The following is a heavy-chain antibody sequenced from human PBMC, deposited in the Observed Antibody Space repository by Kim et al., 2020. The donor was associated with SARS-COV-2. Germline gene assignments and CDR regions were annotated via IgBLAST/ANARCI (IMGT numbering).Heavy chain of an antibody. V-gene: IGHV3-23*01. J-gene: IGHJ3*02. CDR2: ISGSGRST. D-gene: IGHD6-13*01. CDR1: GFTFTNYA. CDR3: AKDWSSWGNPGDALDI. Sequence: GGSLRLSCAASGFTFTNYALNWVRQAPGKGLEWVSGISGSGRSTYYADSVRGRFIISRDNSKNTLNVQMTSLRAEATAVSDCAKDWSSWGNPGDALDIWG.